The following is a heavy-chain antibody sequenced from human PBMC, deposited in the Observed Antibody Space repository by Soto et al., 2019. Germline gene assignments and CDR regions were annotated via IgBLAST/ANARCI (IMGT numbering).Heavy chain of an antibody. CDR3: AASCVGCGGFNYYGMDV. D-gene: IGHD2-21*01. CDR2: IYYSGTT. J-gene: IGHJ6*02. CDR1: GASISSGGNY. V-gene: IGHV4-31*03. Sequence: SETLSLTCSVSGASISSGGNYWNWIRQHPGKGLEWIGHIYYSGTTYYNPSLKSRVTISVDTSKNQFSLKLSSVTAADTAVYYCAASCVGCGGFNYYGMDVWGQGTTVTVSS.